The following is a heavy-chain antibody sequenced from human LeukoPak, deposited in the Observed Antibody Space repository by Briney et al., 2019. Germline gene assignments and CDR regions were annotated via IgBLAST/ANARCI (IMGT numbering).Heavy chain of an antibody. CDR2: IKQDGSEK. D-gene: IGHD1-1*01. V-gene: IGHV3-7*02. CDR3: ASLWDDGY. CDR1: GFSFSSSW. Sequence: GGSLRLSCAASGFSFSSSWMTCVRQAPGKGLEWVATIKQDGSEKFYVNSVKGRFNISRDNTKDSLYLQMNSLRADDTAVYYCASLWDDGYWGQGTLVTVSS. J-gene: IGHJ4*02.